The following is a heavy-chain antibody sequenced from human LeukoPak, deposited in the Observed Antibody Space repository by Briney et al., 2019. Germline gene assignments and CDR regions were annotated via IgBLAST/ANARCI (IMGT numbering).Heavy chain of an antibody. Sequence: PGGALRLSCAASGFTFSSYGMHWVRQAPGKGLEWVAFIRYYGSNKYYADSVKGRFTISRDNSKNTLYLQMNSLRAEDTAVYYCAKDSGFGELLYYFDYWGQGTLVTVSS. D-gene: IGHD3-10*01. V-gene: IGHV3-30*02. CDR2: IRYYGSNK. CDR1: GFTFSSYG. J-gene: IGHJ4*02. CDR3: AKDSGFGELLYYFDY.